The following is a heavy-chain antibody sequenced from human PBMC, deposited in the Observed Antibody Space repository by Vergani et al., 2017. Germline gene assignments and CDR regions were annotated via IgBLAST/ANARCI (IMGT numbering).Heavy chain of an antibody. Sequence: QVQLVQSGSELKKPGASVKVSCKASGYTFTTYAMNWVRQAPGQGLEWMGWINTNTGNPTYAQGFTGRFVFSLDTSVTTAYQQISSLKAEDTAVYYCLFSGSYYNRRFDYWGQGTLVTGSS. J-gene: IGHJ4*02. CDR2: INTNTGNP. CDR3: LFSGSYYNRRFDY. CDR1: GYTFTTYA. V-gene: IGHV7-4-1*02. D-gene: IGHD3-10*02.